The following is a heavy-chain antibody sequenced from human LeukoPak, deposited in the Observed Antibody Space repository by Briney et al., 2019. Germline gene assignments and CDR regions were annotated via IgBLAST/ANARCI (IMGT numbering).Heavy chain of an antibody. V-gene: IGHV4-59*01. D-gene: IGHD6-6*01. CDR3: ASGSSGPNPFDY. Sequence: SETLSLTCAVYGGSFSGYYWNWIRQPPGKGLEWIGYIYYSGITKSNPSLKSRVTISVNTSRNQISLKLTSVTAADTAVYYCASGSSGPNPFDYWGQGTLVTVSS. CDR1: GGSFSGYY. J-gene: IGHJ4*02. CDR2: IYYSGIT.